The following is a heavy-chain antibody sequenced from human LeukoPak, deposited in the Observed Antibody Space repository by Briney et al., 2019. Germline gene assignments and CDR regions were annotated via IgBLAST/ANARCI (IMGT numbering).Heavy chain of an antibody. V-gene: IGHV3-74*01. D-gene: IGHD3-3*01. Sequence: PGGSLRLSCAASGFIFSNYWMHWVRQAPGKGLVWVSRISKDGSFASYADSVKGRFTISRDNAKKSLYLEMSSLRAEDTVVYYCARDGSFWSGFHAFDLWGQGTVVTVSS. J-gene: IGHJ3*01. CDR3: ARDGSFWSGFHAFDL. CDR2: ISKDGSFA. CDR1: GFIFSNYW.